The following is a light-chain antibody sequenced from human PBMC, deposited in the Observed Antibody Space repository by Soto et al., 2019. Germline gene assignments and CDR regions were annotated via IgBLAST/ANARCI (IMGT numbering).Light chain of an antibody. Sequence: SYELTQPLSVSVALGRTATITCGGNNIGGKNVHWYQQKPGQAPGLVIYRDYNRPSGIPERFSGSNSGHTATLTISRVQPGDEADYYCQVWDNRGYVFGTGTMVTVL. V-gene: IGLV3-9*01. CDR1: NIGGKN. CDR2: RDY. CDR3: QVWDNRGYV. J-gene: IGLJ1*01.